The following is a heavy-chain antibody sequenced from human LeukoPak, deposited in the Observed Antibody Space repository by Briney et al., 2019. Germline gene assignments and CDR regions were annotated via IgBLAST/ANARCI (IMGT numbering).Heavy chain of an antibody. CDR2: ISGSGGST. CDR3: AQAEKRESGHRSQH. CDR1: GFTFSSYA. J-gene: IGHJ1*01. D-gene: IGHD3-3*01. Sequence: GGSLRLSCAASGFTFSSYAMSWVRQAPGKGLEWVSAISGSGGSTYYADSVKGRFTISRDNSKNTLYLQMNSLRAEDTAVYYCAQAEKRESGHRSQHWGQGILVTVSS. V-gene: IGHV3-23*01.